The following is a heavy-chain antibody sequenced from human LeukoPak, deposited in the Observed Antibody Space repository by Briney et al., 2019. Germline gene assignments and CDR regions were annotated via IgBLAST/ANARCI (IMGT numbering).Heavy chain of an antibody. Sequence: SETLSLTCAVSGGSISSSDYYWGLNRQPPGKGLEWIGRISYSGTSYYNPSLKRRVTISVDTSNNQFSLKMTSVTAADTAVYYCARLIHSYYYDSSGYYPYYYMDVWGKGTTVTVSS. CDR3: ARLIHSYYYDSSGYYPYYYMDV. J-gene: IGHJ6*03. CDR1: GGSISSSDYY. V-gene: IGHV4-39*01. D-gene: IGHD3-22*01. CDR2: ISYSGTS.